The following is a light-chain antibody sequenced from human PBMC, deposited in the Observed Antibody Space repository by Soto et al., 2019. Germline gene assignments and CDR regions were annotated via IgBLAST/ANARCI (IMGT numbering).Light chain of an antibody. CDR3: QQRSNWPPIT. CDR2: DAS. J-gene: IGKJ5*01. V-gene: IGKV3-11*01. CDR1: RSVSSY. Sequence: EIVLTQSPATLSLSPGESATLSCRATRSVSSYLAWYQQKPGQAPRLLIYDASSRPTDIPARFSGSGSGTDFTLTISSLEPEDFAVYYCQQRSNWPPITFGQGTRLEI.